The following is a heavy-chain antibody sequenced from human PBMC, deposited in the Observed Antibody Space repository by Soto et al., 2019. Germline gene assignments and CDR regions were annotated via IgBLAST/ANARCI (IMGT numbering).Heavy chain of an antibody. CDR2: ISAYNGNT. CDR3: ARGRTSSSWYGGYYYYGMDV. J-gene: IGHJ6*04. CDR1: GYTFTSYG. Sequence: GASVKVSRKASGYTFTSYGISWVRQAPGQGLEWMGWISAYNGNTNYAQKLQGRVTMTTDTSTSTAYMELRSLRSDDTAVYYCARGRTSSSWYGGYYYYGMDVWGKETTVTVSS. D-gene: IGHD6-13*01. V-gene: IGHV1-18*04.